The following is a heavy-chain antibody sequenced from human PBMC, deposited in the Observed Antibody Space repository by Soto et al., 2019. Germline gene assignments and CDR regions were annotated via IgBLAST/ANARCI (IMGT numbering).Heavy chain of an antibody. CDR1: GASVSSGNYY. V-gene: IGHV4-61*01. J-gene: IGHJ4*02. Sequence: QVQLQESGPGLVKPSETLSLTCTVSGASVSSGNYYWSWIRQPPGKGLECIGYISYSGSTNYNPSLKSRVTISIDTSKNQFSLKLSSVTSSDTAVYYCARGSGSSYDYWGQGTLVTVSS. CDR3: ARGSGSSYDY. CDR2: ISYSGST. D-gene: IGHD1-26*01.